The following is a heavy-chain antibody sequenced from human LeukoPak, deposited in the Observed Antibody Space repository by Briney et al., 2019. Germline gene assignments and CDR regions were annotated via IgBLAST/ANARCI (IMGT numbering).Heavy chain of an antibody. Sequence: GGSLRLSCAASGFTVSSNYMSWVRQAPGKGLEWVSVIYSGGSTYYADSVKGRFTISRDNSKNTLYLQMNSLRAEDTAVYYCARDQSPYYYDSSGYYFDYWGQGTLVTVSS. CDR1: GFTVSSNY. CDR2: IYSGGST. CDR3: ARDQSPYYYDSSGYYFDY. J-gene: IGHJ4*02. V-gene: IGHV3-66*01. D-gene: IGHD3-22*01.